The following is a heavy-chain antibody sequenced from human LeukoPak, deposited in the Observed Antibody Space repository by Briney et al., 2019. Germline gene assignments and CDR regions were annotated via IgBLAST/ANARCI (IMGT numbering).Heavy chain of an antibody. D-gene: IGHD4-17*01. CDR2: IYHSGST. V-gene: IGHV4-4*02. Sequence: SETLSLTCAVSGGSISSSNWWSWVRQPPGKGLEWIGEIYHSGSTNYNPSLKSRVTMSVDTSKNQFSLKLSSVTAADTAVYYCARDGKDGDLDYWGQGTLVTVSS. CDR3: ARDGKDGDLDY. CDR1: GGSISSSNW. J-gene: IGHJ4*02.